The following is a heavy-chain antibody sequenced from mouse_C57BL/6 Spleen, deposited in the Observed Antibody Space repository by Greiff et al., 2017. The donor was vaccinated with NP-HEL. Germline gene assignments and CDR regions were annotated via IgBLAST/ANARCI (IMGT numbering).Heavy chain of an antibody. V-gene: IGHV2-2*01. Sequence: VQLQQSGPGLVQPSQSLSITCTVSGFSLTSYGVHWVRQSPGKGLEWLGVLWSGGSTDYNAAFISRLSISKDNSKSQVFFKMNSLQADDTAIYYCASHLTGYYFDYWGQGTTLTVSS. J-gene: IGHJ2*01. CDR2: LWSGGST. CDR3: ASHLTGYYFDY. D-gene: IGHD4-1*01. CDR1: GFSLTSYG.